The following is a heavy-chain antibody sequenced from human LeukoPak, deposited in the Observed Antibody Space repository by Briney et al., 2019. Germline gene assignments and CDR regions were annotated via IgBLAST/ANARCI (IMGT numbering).Heavy chain of an antibody. D-gene: IGHD3-16*01. CDR1: GGSISSYY. CDR2: RYYSGST. CDR3: ARVRGDFETD. Sequence: SETLSLTCSVSGGSISSYYWTWIRQPPGKGLEWVGYRYYSGSTTYNPSLKSRVTISVDTSKSQFSLKLISVTAADTAIYYCARVRGDFETDWGQGTLVTVSS. J-gene: IGHJ1*01. V-gene: IGHV4-59*01.